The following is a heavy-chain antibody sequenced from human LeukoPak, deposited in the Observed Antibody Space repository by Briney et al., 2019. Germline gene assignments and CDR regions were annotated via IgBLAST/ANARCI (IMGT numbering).Heavy chain of an antibody. CDR3: ARDEGGRDYYYYMDV. D-gene: IGHD2-15*01. CDR2: ISSSSSYI. CDR1: GFTFSSYS. J-gene: IGHJ6*03. Sequence: SGGSLRLSCAASGFTFSSYSMNWVRQAPGKGLEWVSSISSSSSYIYYADSVKGRFTISRDNAKNSLYLQMNSLRAEDTAVYYCARDEGGRDYYYYMDVWGKGTTVTISS. V-gene: IGHV3-21*01.